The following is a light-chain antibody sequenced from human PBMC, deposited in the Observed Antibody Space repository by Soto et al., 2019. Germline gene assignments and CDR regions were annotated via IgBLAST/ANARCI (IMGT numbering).Light chain of an antibody. CDR3: QQYGSTPLT. Sequence: EIVLTQSPGTLSLSPGERATLSCRASQSVSSSYLAWYQQKPAQAPRRLIYGASSRATGIPDRFSGSGSGTDFTLTISRLEPEDFAVYYCQQYGSTPLTFGGGTKVEIK. CDR2: GAS. V-gene: IGKV3-20*01. CDR1: QSVSSSY. J-gene: IGKJ4*02.